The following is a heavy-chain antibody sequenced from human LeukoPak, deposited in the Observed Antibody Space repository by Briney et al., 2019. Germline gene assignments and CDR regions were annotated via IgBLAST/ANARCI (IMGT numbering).Heavy chain of an antibody. D-gene: IGHD6-19*01. CDR2: IIPIFGTA. Sequence: SVEVSCKASGGTFSNYAISWVRQAPGQGLEWMGAIIPIFGTANYAQKFQGRVTITADEPTSTAYMELSSLRSEDTAVYYCARILSSSWYEYFHHWGQGTLVTVSS. V-gene: IGHV1-69*13. J-gene: IGHJ1*01. CDR1: GGTFSNYA. CDR3: ARILSSSWYEYFHH.